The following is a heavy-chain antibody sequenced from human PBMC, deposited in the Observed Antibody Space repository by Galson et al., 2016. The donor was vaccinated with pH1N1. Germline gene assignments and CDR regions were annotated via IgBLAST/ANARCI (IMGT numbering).Heavy chain of an antibody. V-gene: IGHV1-69*13. CDR3: ARDLGVVPAATSWFDP. CDR1: GGTFSDSP. J-gene: IGHJ5*02. CDR2: IIPLFGTT. Sequence: SVKVSCKASGGTFSDSPISWVRQAPGQGLEWMGGIIPLFGTTNYAQKFRGRVTITADESTSTAYMELSSLRYEDTAVYSCARDLGVVPAATSWFDPWGQGTLVSVSS. D-gene: IGHD2-2*01.